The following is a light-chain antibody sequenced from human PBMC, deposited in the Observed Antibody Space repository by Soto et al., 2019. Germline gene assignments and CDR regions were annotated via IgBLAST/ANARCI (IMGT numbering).Light chain of an antibody. CDR1: QSVSSY. CDR3: QQRSNWPPYT. Sequence: EIVLTQSPATLSLSPGERATLSCRASQSVSSYLAWYQQKPGQAPRLLIYDASNRAPGIPARFSGSGSGTGFTLTISSLEPEDFAVYYCQQRSNWPPYTFGQGTKLEIK. CDR2: DAS. J-gene: IGKJ2*01. V-gene: IGKV3-11*01.